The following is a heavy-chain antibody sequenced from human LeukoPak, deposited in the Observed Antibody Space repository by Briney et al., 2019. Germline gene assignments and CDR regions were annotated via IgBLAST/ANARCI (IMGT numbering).Heavy chain of an antibody. CDR3: ARAVPLRGAALSDY. CDR2: IYSGGST. J-gene: IGHJ4*02. Sequence: GGSLRLSCAASGFTVSSNYMSWVRQAPGKGLEWVSVIYSGGSTYHADSVKGRFTISRDNSKNTLYLQMNSLRAEDTAVYYCARAVPLRGAALSDYWGQGTLVTVSS. CDR1: GFTVSSNY. V-gene: IGHV3-53*01. D-gene: IGHD3-10*01.